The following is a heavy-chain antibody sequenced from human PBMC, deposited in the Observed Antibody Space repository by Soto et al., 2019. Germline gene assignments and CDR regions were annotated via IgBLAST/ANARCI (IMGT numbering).Heavy chain of an antibody. J-gene: IGHJ2*01. V-gene: IGHV2-5*02. CDR3: AHVTGDTWYFDL. D-gene: IGHD7-27*01. Sequence: QITLKESGPTLVKPTQTLTLTCTFSGFSLSTTGVGVGWIRQPPGKALEWLALIFWDDDKRYSPSLKSRLTIPTDTSNHQVFLTMTNMDPVDTATYCWAHVTGDTWYFDLWGRGTLVTVSS. CDR1: GFSLSTTGVG. CDR2: IFWDDDK.